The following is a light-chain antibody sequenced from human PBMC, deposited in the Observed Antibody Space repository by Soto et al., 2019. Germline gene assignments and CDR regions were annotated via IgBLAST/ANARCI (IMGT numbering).Light chain of an antibody. Sequence: QSAPTQPPSASGSPGQSVTFSCTGTSSDVGGYNYVSWYQQHPGKAPKLMIYEVYKRPSGVPDRFSGSKSANTASLTVSGLQPEDEADYYCSAYAGSSTWVFGGGTKLTVL. V-gene: IGLV2-8*01. CDR1: SSDVGGYNY. CDR2: EVY. J-gene: IGLJ2*01. CDR3: SAYAGSSTWV.